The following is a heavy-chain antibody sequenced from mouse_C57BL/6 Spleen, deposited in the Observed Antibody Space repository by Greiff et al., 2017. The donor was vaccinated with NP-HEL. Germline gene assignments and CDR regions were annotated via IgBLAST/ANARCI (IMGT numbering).Heavy chain of an antibody. D-gene: IGHD1-1*01. J-gene: IGHJ1*03. V-gene: IGHV1-64*01. CDR3: ARAVDWYFDV. Sequence: QVQLQQPGAELVKPGASVKLSCKASGYTFTSYWMHWVKQRPGQGLEWIGMIHPNSGSTNYNEKFKSKATLTVDKSSSTAYMQLSSLTSEDAAVYYCARAVDWYFDVWGTGTTVTVSS. CDR2: IHPNSGST. CDR1: GYTFTSYW.